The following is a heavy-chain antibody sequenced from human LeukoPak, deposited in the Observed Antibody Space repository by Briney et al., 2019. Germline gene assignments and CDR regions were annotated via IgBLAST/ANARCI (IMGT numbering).Heavy chain of an antibody. J-gene: IGHJ4*02. CDR2: IYYSGYT. D-gene: IGHD3-10*01. CDR1: GGSIRSYY. Sequence: ETPCVTCTVSGGSIRSYYWSWIRQPPGKGLEWIGYIYYSGYTNYNPSLKSRVTISVDTSKNQFSLKLSSVTAADTAVYYCARQGAGVPFDYWGRGTLATVSS. V-gene: IGHV4-59*08. CDR3: ARQGAGVPFDY.